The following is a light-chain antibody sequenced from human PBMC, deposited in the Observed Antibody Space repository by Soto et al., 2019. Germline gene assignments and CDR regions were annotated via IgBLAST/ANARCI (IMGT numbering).Light chain of an antibody. CDR1: QGISSY. V-gene: IGKV1-9*01. CDR2: DSS. J-gene: IGKJ5*01. Sequence: DIQLTQSPSFLSASVGDRVTITCRASQGISSYLAWYQQTPGKAPKLLIYDSSTLQSGVQSRFSGSGSGTEFTLTIRSLQPEDFATYSCQQLNTFPVTFGQGTRLDI. CDR3: QQLNTFPVT.